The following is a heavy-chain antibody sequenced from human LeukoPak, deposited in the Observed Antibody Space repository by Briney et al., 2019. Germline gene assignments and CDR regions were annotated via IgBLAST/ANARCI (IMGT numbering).Heavy chain of an antibody. J-gene: IGHJ3*02. CDR1: GGSISSGDYY. Sequence: SQTLSLTCTVSGGSISSGDYYWSWIRQPPGKGLEWIGYIYYSGSTYYNPSLKSRVTISVDTSKNQFSLKLSSVTAADTAAYYCARLPVWDAFDIWGQGTMVTVSS. V-gene: IGHV4-30-4*08. CDR3: ARLPVWDAFDI. D-gene: IGHD1-14*01. CDR2: IYYSGST.